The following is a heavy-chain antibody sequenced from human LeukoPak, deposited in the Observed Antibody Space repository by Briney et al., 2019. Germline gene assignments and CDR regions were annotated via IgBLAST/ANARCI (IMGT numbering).Heavy chain of an antibody. CDR3: ARDGIAVAGPNPVFDY. CDR2: ISYDGSNK. CDR1: GFTVSSNY. Sequence: PGGSLRLSCAASGFTVSSNYMSWVRQAPGKGLEWVAVISYDGSNKYYADSVKGRFTISRDNSKNTLYLQMNSLRAEDTAVYYCARDGIAVAGPNPVFDYWGQGTLVTVSS. J-gene: IGHJ4*02. V-gene: IGHV3-30-3*01. D-gene: IGHD6-19*01.